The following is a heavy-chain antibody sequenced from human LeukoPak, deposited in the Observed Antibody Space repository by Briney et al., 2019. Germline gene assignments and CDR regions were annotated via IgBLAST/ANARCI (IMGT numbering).Heavy chain of an antibody. D-gene: IGHD6-6*01. CDR3: AKALGVIAARPFDY. J-gene: IGHJ4*02. CDR2: ISGSGGST. V-gene: IGHV3-23*01. Sequence: PGGSLRLSCAASGFTFSSYAMSWVRQAPGKGLEWVSAISGSGGSTYYADSVKGRFTISRDNSKNALYLQMNSLRAEDMAVYYCAKALGVIAARPFDYWGQGTLVTVSS. CDR1: GFTFSSYA.